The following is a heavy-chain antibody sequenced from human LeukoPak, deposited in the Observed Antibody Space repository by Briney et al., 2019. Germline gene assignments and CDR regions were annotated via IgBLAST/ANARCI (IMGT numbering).Heavy chain of an antibody. CDR1: GGTFSSYA. V-gene: IGHV1-69*05. D-gene: IGHD1-26*01. CDR2: IIPIFGTA. Sequence: SVKVSCKASGGTFSSYAISWVRQAPGQGLEWMGGIIPIFGTANYAQKFQGRVTTTRDTSTSTVYMELSSLRSEDTAVYYCAILDSGSPIRAFDIWGQGTMVTVSS. CDR3: AILDSGSPIRAFDI. J-gene: IGHJ3*02.